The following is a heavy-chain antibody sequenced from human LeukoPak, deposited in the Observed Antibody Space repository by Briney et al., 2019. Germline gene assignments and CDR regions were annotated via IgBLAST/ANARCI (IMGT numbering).Heavy chain of an antibody. CDR3: ATSARKAVAGAPNWFDP. CDR2: IYPGDSDT. V-gene: IGHV5-51*01. D-gene: IGHD6-19*01. J-gene: IGHJ5*02. Sequence: GESLKISCKGSGYSFTSYWIGWVRLMPGKGLEWMGIIYPGDSDTRYSPSFQGQVTISADKSISTAYLQWSSLKASDTAMYYCATSARKAVAGAPNWFDPWGQGTLVTVSS. CDR1: GYSFTSYW.